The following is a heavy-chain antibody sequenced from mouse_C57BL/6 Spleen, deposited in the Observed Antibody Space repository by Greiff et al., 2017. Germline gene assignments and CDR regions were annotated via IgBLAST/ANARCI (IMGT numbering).Heavy chain of an antibody. CDR1: GYAFTNSL. CDR2: INPGSGGT. CDR3: ARSLLRRGYYFDY. Sequence: QVQLQQSGAELVRPGTSVTVSCKASGYAFTNSLIEWVKQRPGQGLEWIGVINPGSGGTNYNETFKGKATMTADTSSSTAYMQLSSLTSEDSAVYFCARSLLRRGYYFDYWGQGTTLTVSS. V-gene: IGHV1-54*01. D-gene: IGHD1-2*01. J-gene: IGHJ2*01.